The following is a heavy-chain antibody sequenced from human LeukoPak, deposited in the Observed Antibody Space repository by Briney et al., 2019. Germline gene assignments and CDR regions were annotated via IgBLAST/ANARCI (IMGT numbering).Heavy chain of an antibody. V-gene: IGHV1-69*13. D-gene: IGHD4-17*01. CDR1: GGTFSSYA. CDR2: IIPIFGTA. Sequence: SVKVSCKASGGTFSSYAISWVRQAPGQGLEWLGGIIPIFGTANYAQKFQGRVTITADESTSTAYMKLSSLRSEDTAVYYCARSITINTVTTGLDYWGQGTLVTASS. CDR3: ARSITINTVTTGLDY. J-gene: IGHJ4*02.